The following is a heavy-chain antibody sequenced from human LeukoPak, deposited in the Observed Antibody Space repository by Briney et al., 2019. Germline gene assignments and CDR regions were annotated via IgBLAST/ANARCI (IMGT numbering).Heavy chain of an antibody. CDR1: GGTFSSYA. CDR3: ARRMYSSTGYYYMDV. D-gene: IGHD6-13*01. V-gene: IGHV1-69*05. Sequence: SVKVSCKASGGTFSSYAISWVRQAPGQGLEWMGRIIPIFGTANYAQKFQGRVTITTDESTSTAYMELSSLRSEDTAVYYCARRMYSSTGYYYMDVWGKGATVTVSS. CDR2: IIPIFGTA. J-gene: IGHJ6*03.